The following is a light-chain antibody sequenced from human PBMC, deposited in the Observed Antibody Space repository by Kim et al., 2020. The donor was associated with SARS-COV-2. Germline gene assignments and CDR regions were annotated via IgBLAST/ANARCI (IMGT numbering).Light chain of an antibody. V-gene: IGLV2-11*01. CDR3: CSYAGSYTNYV. CDR2: DVS. Sequence: QLDTLSCTGTSSDVDVSSYVSWYQQHPGQAPKLMIYDVSKRPSGVPDRFSGSKSGNTDSLTISGLQAEDEADYYCCSYAGSYTNYVFGTGTKVTVL. J-gene: IGLJ1*01. CDR1: SSDVDVSSY.